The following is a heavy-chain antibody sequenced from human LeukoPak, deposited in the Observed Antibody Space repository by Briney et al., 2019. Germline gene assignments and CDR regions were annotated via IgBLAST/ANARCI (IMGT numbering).Heavy chain of an antibody. CDR2: IYYSGST. V-gene: IGHV4-39*01. J-gene: IGHJ6*03. CDR3: ARLYYYYYYMDV. CDR1: GGSISSSSYH. Sequence: PSETLSLTCTVSGGSISSSSYHWGWIRQPPGEGLEWIGTIYYSGSTYYNPSLKSRVTISVDTSKNQFSLKLSSVTAADTAVYYCARLYYYYYYMDVWGKGTTVTISS.